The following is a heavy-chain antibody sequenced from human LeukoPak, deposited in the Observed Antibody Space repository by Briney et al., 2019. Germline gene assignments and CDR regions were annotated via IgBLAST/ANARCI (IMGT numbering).Heavy chain of an antibody. D-gene: IGHD2-2*01. V-gene: IGHV3-33*06. CDR2: IWYDGSNQ. CDR1: GFTFSTYG. J-gene: IGHJ6*03. CDR3: AKAGYCSSTSCSPNYFYYYMDV. Sequence: GRSLRLSCAASGFTFSTYGMHWVRQAPGKGLEWVALIWYDGSNQCYADSVKGRFTISRDNSQNTLYLQMNSLRAEGTAVYYCAKAGYCSSTSCSPNYFYYYMDVWGKGTTVTVSS.